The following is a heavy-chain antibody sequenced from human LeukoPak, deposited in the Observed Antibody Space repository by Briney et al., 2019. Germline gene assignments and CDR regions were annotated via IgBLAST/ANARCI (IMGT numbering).Heavy chain of an antibody. CDR2: IHYTGTT. Sequence: SETLSLTCIVSGGSINNHYWTWIRQTPGKGLERIGDIHYTGTTKYNPSLKSRVTISIDTSKNQFSLELSSVTAADTAVYFCATNRAGTYDRPFDIWGQGTMVTVSS. CDR3: ATNRAGTYDRPFDI. V-gene: IGHV4-59*08. J-gene: IGHJ3*02. D-gene: IGHD1-26*01. CDR1: GGSINNHY.